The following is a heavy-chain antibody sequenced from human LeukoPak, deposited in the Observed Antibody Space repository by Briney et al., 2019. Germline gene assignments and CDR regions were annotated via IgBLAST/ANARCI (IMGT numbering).Heavy chain of an antibody. V-gene: IGHV4-39*01. CDR1: GDSISSGSYS. J-gene: IGHJ2*01. Sequence: SETLSLTCTVSGDSISSGSYSWVWLPQPPGQGLEWIGSIYYGGNTYHTPSLKSRVTISIDTSKNQFSLKLSSVSAADTAVYYCARHRGGLSELNWYLDLWGRSTLVTVAS. CDR2: IYYGGNT. D-gene: IGHD3-16*01. CDR3: ARHRGGLSELNWYLDL.